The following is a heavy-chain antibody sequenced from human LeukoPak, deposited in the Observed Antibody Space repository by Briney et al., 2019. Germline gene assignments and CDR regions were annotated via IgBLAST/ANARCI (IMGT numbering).Heavy chain of an antibody. Sequence: PGRSLRLSCAASGFRFSSYAMHWVRQAPGKGLEWVAVISYDGSNKYYADSVKGRFTISRDNSKNTLYLQMNSLRAEDTAVYYCARDSAWEWLPDYYFDYWGQGILVTVSS. CDR2: ISYDGSNK. V-gene: IGHV3-30-3*01. J-gene: IGHJ4*02. CDR1: GFRFSSYA. D-gene: IGHD5-24*01. CDR3: ARDSAWEWLPDYYFDY.